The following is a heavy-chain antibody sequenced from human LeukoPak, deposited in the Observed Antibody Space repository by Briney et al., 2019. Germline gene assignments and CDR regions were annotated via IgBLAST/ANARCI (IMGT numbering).Heavy chain of an antibody. D-gene: IGHD6-19*01. J-gene: IGHJ5*02. CDR2: INWNGGST. CDR1: GFTFSSYS. Sequence: GGSLRLSCAASGFTFSSYSMNWVRQAPGKGLEWVSGINWNGGSTGYADSVKGRFTISRDNAKNSLYLQMNSLRAEDTAVYYCARDSEIAVAGTRWFDPWGQGTLVTVSS. CDR3: ARDSEIAVAGTRWFDP. V-gene: IGHV3-20*04.